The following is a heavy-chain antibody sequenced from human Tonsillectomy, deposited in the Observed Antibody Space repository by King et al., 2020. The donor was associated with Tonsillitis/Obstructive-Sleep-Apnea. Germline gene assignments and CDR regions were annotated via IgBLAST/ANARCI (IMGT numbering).Heavy chain of an antibody. D-gene: IGHD2-2*01. CDR1: GFTFTSNW. Sequence: VQLVESGGGLVQPGGSLRLSCAASGFTFTSNWMSWVRQAPGKGLEWVANIKQDGSDKYYVDSVKGQFTISRDNAKNSLYLQMNSLRAEDTAVYYCARDLPICSSASCYGYYFDSWGQGTLVTVSS. V-gene: IGHV3-7*04. CDR2: IKQDGSDK. CDR3: ARDLPICSSASCYGYYFDS. J-gene: IGHJ4*02.